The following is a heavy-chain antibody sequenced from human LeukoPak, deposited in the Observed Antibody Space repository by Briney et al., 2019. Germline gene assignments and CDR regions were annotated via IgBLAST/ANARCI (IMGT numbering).Heavy chain of an antibody. D-gene: IGHD3-9*01. J-gene: IGHJ4*02. Sequence: PGGSLRLSCAASGFTFSSYAMSWVRQAPGKGLEWVSAISGSGGSTYYADSVKGRFTISRDNSKNTLYLQMNSLRAEDTAVYYCAKSPNYDILTGYYNWGQGTLVTVSS. CDR3: AKSPNYDILTGYYN. V-gene: IGHV3-23*01. CDR2: ISGSGGST. CDR1: GFTFSSYA.